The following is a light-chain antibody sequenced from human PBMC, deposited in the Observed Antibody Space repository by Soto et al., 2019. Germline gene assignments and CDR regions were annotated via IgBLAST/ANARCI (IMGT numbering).Light chain of an antibody. CDR3: QQRSNWPF. Sequence: EIVLTQSPATLSLSPGERATLSCRASQSVSSYLAWYQQKPGQAPRLLIYDTFKRATGIPARFSGSGSGTDFTLTISSLEPEEFAVYYCQQRSNWPFFGGGTKVEIK. CDR2: DTF. CDR1: QSVSSY. V-gene: IGKV3-11*01. J-gene: IGKJ4*01.